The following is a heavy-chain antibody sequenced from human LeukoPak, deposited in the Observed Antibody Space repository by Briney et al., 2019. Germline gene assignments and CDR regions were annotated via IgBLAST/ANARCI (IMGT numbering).Heavy chain of an antibody. D-gene: IGHD2-2*01. V-gene: IGHV4-34*01. J-gene: IGHJ4*02. CDR2: INHSGST. CDR3: ARDIAWGYCSSTSRYGPDY. CDR1: GGSFSGYY. Sequence: SETLSLTCAVYGGSFSGYYWSWIRQPPGKGLEWIGEINHSGSTNYNPSLKSRVTISVDTSKNQFSLKLSSVTAADTAVYYCARDIAWGYCSSTSRYGPDYWGQGTLVTVSS.